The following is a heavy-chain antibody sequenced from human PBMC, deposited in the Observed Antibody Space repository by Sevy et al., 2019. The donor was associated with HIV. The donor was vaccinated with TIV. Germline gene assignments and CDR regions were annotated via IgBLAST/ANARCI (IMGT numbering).Heavy chain of an antibody. CDR1: GFTFSTYA. CDR2: ISYDGGTR. J-gene: IGHJ4*02. V-gene: IGHV3-30*04. D-gene: IGHD3-16*01. Sequence: GGSLRLSCAASGFTFSTYAMHWVRQAPGKGLEWVAVISYDGGTRYYADSVKARFTISRDNRKNTLFVQMNSLRADDTAVYYCARDDGYTINWYPGYWGQGTLVTVSS. CDR3: ARDDGYTINWYPGY.